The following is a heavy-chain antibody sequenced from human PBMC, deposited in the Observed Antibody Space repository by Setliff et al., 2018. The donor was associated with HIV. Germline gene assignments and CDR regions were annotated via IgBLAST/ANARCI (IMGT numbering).Heavy chain of an antibody. Sequence: GESLKISCEASGSTFSTYDMNWVRQTPGKGLEWISYVSSDCTRIYYTDSVKGRFTISRDNAKSSLYLQMNSLTADDTAIYYCAKKRGGDAFEIWGQGTMVTVSS. CDR2: VSSDCTRI. J-gene: IGHJ3*02. CDR3: AKKRGGDAFEI. CDR1: GSTFSTYD. D-gene: IGHD2-15*01. V-gene: IGHV3-48*01.